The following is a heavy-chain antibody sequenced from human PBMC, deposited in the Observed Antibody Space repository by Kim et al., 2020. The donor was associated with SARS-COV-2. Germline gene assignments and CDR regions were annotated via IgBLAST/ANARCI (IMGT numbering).Heavy chain of an antibody. CDR3: ARDSSSPPFPLDY. Sequence: YVDSVKGRFTISRDNAKNSLYLQMNSLRAEDTAVYYCARDSSSPPFPLDYWGQGTLVTVSS. V-gene: IGHV3-7*04. D-gene: IGHD6-6*01. J-gene: IGHJ4*02.